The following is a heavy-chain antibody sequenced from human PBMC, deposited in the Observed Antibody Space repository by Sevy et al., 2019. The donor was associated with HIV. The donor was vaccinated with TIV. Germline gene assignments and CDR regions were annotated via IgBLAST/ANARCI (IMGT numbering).Heavy chain of an antibody. CDR2: FYDGGRF. CDR3: ARDGQYGLDV. J-gene: IGHJ6*02. CDR1: VGSVSDYY. Sequence: SETLSLICNVSVGSVSDYYWAWIRQPAGKGLEWIGRFYDGGRFSSAGTSKYNPSLKSRVSLPVDTSKNQVSLKVTAVTAADTAVYYCARDGQYGLDVWGHGTTVTVSS. V-gene: IGHV4-4*07.